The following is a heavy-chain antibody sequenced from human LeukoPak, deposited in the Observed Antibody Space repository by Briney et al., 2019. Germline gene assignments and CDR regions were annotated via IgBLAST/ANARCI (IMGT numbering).Heavy chain of an antibody. V-gene: IGHV4-31*03. CDR3: ARGIGSDGDCGDWFDP. Sequence: SETLSLTCTVSGGSVSSDDYYWSWIRHHPGKGLEWIGYIFYSGNTHYNPSLKSRVYISADTSTNQFSLHLSSVTAADTAVYYCARGIGSDGDCGDWFDPWGQGTLVAVSS. J-gene: IGHJ5*02. CDR2: IFYSGNT. D-gene: IGHD2-21*02. CDR1: GGSVSSDDYY.